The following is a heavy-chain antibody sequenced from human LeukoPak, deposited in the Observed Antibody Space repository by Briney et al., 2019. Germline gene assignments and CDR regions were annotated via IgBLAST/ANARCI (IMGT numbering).Heavy chain of an antibody. CDR1: GGSISSYY. D-gene: IGHD2-2*01. Sequence: SETLSLTCTVSGGSISSYYWSWIRQPPGKGLEWIGYIYYSGSTNYNPSLKSRVTISVDTSKNQFSLKLSSVTAADTALYYCAREGPSSPDAFDIWGQGTMVTVSS. CDR2: IYYSGST. CDR3: AREGPSSPDAFDI. V-gene: IGHV4-59*01. J-gene: IGHJ3*02.